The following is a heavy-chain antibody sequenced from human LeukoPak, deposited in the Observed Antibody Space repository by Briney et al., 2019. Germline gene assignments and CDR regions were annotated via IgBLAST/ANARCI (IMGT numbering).Heavy chain of an antibody. CDR3: SRHPTLGFDY. CDR2: IYYSGST. D-gene: IGHD7-27*01. Sequence: SETLSLTCTVSGGSISSYYWSWIRQPPGKGLEWIGYIYYSGSTNYNPSLKSRVTISVDTSKNQFSLKLSSVTAADTAVYYCSRHPTLGFDYWGQGTLVTVSS. CDR1: GGSISSYY. V-gene: IGHV4-59*08. J-gene: IGHJ4*02.